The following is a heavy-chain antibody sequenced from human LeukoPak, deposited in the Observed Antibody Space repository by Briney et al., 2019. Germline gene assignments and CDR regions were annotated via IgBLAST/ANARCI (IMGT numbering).Heavy chain of an antibody. V-gene: IGHV5-51*01. D-gene: IGHD3-10*01. CDR2: IYPGDSDT. J-gene: IGHJ4*02. Sequence: GESLKISCKGSGYSFTSYWIGWVRQMPGKGLEWMGIIYPGDSDTRYSSSFQGQVTISADKSISTAYLQWSSLKASDTAMYYCARVQLWFGELYPPFDYWGQGTLVTVSS. CDR1: GYSFTSYW. CDR3: ARVQLWFGELYPPFDY.